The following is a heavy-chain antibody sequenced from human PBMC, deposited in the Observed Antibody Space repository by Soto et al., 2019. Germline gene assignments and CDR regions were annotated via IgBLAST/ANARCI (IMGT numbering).Heavy chain of an antibody. Sequence: PSETLSLTCAVSGGSSGSNYYSWSWILQPPGRGLEWIGNIYHTWGTDYNPSLKSRVTMSVDRSRNQFSLKLHSVTAADTAVYYCARVFSNLWYYFDYWGQGALVTVSS. CDR1: GGSSGSNYYS. V-gene: IGHV4-30-2*01. J-gene: IGHJ4*02. CDR3: ARVFSNLWYYFDY. CDR2: IYHTWGT. D-gene: IGHD3-9*01.